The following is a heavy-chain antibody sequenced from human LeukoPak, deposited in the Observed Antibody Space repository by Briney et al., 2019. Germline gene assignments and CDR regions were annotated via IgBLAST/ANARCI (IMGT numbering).Heavy chain of an antibody. CDR3: AKHTGYSTAYYMDV. V-gene: IGHV3-33*06. J-gene: IGHJ6*03. CDR2: IWYDGRDR. CDR1: GFKFSSYG. D-gene: IGHD5-24*01. Sequence: PGGSLRLSCAASGFKFSSYGMHWVRQAPGKGLEWVATIWYDGRDRKYAYSVKDRFTISRDNSKNTLYLLMTNLRTEDTALYYCAKHTGYSTAYYMDVWGKGTTVTVSS.